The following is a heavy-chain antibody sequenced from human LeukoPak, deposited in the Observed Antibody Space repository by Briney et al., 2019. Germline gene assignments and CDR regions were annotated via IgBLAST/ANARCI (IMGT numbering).Heavy chain of an antibody. J-gene: IGHJ4*02. CDR1: GFTFSSYA. D-gene: IGHD2-2*01. V-gene: IGHV3-23*01. CDR2: ISGSGGST. Sequence: PGGSLRLSCAASGFTFSSYAMSWVRQAPGKGLKWVSVISGSGGSTYYADSVKGRFTISRDNSKNTLYLQMNSLRAEDTALYYCAKDACSTTCYWSDYWGRGTLVTVSS. CDR3: AKDACSTTCYWSDY.